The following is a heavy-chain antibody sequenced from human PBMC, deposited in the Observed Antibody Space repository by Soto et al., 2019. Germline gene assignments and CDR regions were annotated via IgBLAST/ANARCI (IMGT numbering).Heavy chain of an antibody. CDR2: ISSNGGST. CDR1: GFTFSSYA. Sequence: GGSLRLSCAASGFTFSSYAMHWVRQAPGKGLEYVSAISSNGGSTYYANSVKGRFTISRDNSKNTLYLQMGSLRAEDMAVYYCARDRLAAMVFYYVMDVWAQGSTVIVSS. CDR3: ARDRLAAMVFYYVMDV. V-gene: IGHV3-64*01. J-gene: IGHJ6*02. D-gene: IGHD5-18*01.